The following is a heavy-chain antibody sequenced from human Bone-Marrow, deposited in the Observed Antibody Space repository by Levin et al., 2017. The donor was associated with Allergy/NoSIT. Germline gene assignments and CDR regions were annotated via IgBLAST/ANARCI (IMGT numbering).Heavy chain of an antibody. J-gene: IGHJ4*02. D-gene: IGHD6-19*01. Sequence: GGSLRLSCAASGFTFSSYGMHWVRQAPGKGLEWVAVISYDGSNKYYADSVKGRFTISRDNSKNTLYLQMNSLRAEDTAVYYCAKDQQWLAYYFDYWGQGTLVTVSS. CDR3: AKDQQWLAYYFDY. V-gene: IGHV3-30*18. CDR1: GFTFSSYG. CDR2: ISYDGSNK.